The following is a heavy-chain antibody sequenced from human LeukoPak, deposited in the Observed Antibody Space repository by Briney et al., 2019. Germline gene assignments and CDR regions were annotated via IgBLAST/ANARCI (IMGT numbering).Heavy chain of an antibody. CDR1: GFTFSSYA. J-gene: IGHJ4*02. V-gene: IGHV3-23*01. CDR2: ISASGSNT. D-gene: IGHD2-21*02. Sequence: GGSLRLSCVASGFTFSSYAMSWVGQAPGKGLEGVSGISASGSNTDYADSVKGRFTTSRDSSKNTLYLQLNSLRVEDTALYYCAKGCGGDCYYFDYWGQGTQVTVSS. CDR3: AKGCGGDCYYFDY.